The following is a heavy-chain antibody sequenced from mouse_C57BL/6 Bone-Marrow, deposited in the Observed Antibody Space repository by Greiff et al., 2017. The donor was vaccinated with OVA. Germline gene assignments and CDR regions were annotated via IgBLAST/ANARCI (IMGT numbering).Heavy chain of an antibody. CDR2: IDPEDGDT. Sequence: DVQLQESGAELVRPGASVKLSCTASGFNIKDYYMHWVKQRPEQGLEWIGRIDPEDGDTEYAPKFQGKATMTEDTSTNTAYLQLSSLTSENTAVYYCTYYGSPVWGTGTTVTVSS. D-gene: IGHD1-1*01. CDR1: GFNIKDYY. V-gene: IGHV14-1*01. CDR3: TYYGSPV. J-gene: IGHJ1*03.